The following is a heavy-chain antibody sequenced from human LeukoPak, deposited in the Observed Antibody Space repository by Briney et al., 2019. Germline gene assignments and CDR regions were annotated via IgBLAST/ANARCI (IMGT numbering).Heavy chain of an antibody. Sequence: ASVKVSCKASGYTFTSCGISWVRQAPGQGLEWMGWISAYNGNTNYARKLQGRVTMTTDTSTSTAYMELRSLRSDDTAVYYCARVRSTDIVVVPAASYFDYWGQGTLVTVSS. CDR1: GYTFTSCG. CDR3: ARVRSTDIVVVPAASYFDY. D-gene: IGHD2-2*01. V-gene: IGHV1-18*01. CDR2: ISAYNGNT. J-gene: IGHJ4*02.